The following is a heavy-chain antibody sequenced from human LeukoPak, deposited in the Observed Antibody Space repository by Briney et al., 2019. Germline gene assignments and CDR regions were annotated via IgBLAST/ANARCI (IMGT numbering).Heavy chain of an antibody. Sequence: GASVKVSCKASGGSFNRLAYSWVRQAPGQGLQWMGAIIPMFGTTKYAQKFQARVTITADESTSTANMELSSLKSEDTAMYYCATPEGDCSGGSCASDAFDVWGQGTMVTVS. D-gene: IGHD2-15*01. J-gene: IGHJ3*01. CDR3: ATPEGDCSGGSCASDAFDV. CDR2: IIPMFGTT. CDR1: GGSFNRLA. V-gene: IGHV1-69*13.